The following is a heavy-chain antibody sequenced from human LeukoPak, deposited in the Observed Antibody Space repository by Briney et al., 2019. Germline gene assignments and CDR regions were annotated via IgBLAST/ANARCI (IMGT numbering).Heavy chain of an antibody. CDR3: AKEEAYSSGWYGGGAFDY. CDR2: ISGSGGST. V-gene: IGHV3-23*01. CDR1: GFTFSSYA. J-gene: IGHJ4*02. Sequence: GGSLRLSCAASGFTFSSYAMSWVRQAPGKGLEWVSAISGSGGSTYYADSVKGRFTISRDNSKNTLYLQMNSLRAEDTAVYYCAKEEAYSSGWYGGGAFDYWGQGTLVTVSS. D-gene: IGHD6-19*01.